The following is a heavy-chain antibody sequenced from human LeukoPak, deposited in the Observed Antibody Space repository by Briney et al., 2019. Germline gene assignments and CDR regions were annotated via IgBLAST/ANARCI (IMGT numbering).Heavy chain of an antibody. V-gene: IGHV4-34*01. CDR2: IDHSGST. CDR3: ARGRKGGSAL. CDR1: GGSFSGFY. Sequence: NPSETLSLTCAVYGGSFSGFYWNWIRQPPGKGLERIGEIDHSGSTNYNPSLKSRVTISVDRANNQFSLKLSSVTAADTAFYYCARGRKGGSALWGQGTLVTVSS. D-gene: IGHD3-10*01. J-gene: IGHJ4*02.